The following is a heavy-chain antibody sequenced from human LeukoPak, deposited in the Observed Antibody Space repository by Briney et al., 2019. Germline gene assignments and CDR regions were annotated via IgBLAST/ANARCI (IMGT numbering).Heavy chain of an antibody. CDR1: GFTFSSYA. J-gene: IGHJ4*02. CDR3: ARSMLTIPIPGGY. D-gene: IGHD3-16*01. V-gene: IGHV3-74*01. Sequence: GSLRLSCAASGFTFSSYAMHWVRQAPGKGLVWVSRINSDGSSTSYADSVKGRFTISRDNAKNTLYLQMNSLRAEDTAVYYCARSMLTIPIPGGYWGQGTLVTVSS. CDR2: INSDGSST.